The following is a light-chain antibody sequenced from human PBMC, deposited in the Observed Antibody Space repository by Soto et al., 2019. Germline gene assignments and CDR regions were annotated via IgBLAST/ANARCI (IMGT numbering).Light chain of an antibody. Sequence: QSVLTQPPSASGTPGQRVTISCSGSSSNIGSNHVHWYQHLPGTAPKLLISDNSQRPSGVPDRFSGSRSGTSASLASSGLRSEDEADYYCTAWEDRLRGWMFGGGTKLNVL. CDR1: SSNIGSNH. CDR2: DNS. J-gene: IGLJ3*02. CDR3: TAWEDRLRGWM. V-gene: IGLV1-47*02.